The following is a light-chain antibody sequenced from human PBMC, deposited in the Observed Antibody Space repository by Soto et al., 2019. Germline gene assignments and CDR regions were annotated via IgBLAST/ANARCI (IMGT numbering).Light chain of an antibody. CDR3: SSYTDRKTLV. V-gene: IGLV2-8*02. J-gene: IGLJ1*01. CDR1: SSDIGGYNS. CDR2: DVT. Sequence: QSALTQSASASRSPGQSVTISCTGTSSDIGGYNSVSWYQHHPGKAPKVMIYDVTKRPSGVPDRFSGSKSGNTASLTVSALQAEDEADYYCSSYTDRKTLVFGTGTKLTVL.